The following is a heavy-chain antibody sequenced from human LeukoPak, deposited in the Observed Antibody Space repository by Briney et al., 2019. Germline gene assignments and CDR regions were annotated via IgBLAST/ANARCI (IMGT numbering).Heavy chain of an antibody. J-gene: IGHJ4*02. D-gene: IGHD4-17*01. CDR3: ARGHTAVTRHFDF. V-gene: IGHV3-21*01. CDR2: ISSGSSAI. Sequence: GGSLSLSCEASGFIFSGYNMNWVRQAPGKGLEWVSLISSGSSAIFSADALKGRFTISRDDAKNLLYLHMNSLRAEDTAVYYCARGHTAVTRHFDFWGQGTLVTVSS. CDR1: GFIFSGYN.